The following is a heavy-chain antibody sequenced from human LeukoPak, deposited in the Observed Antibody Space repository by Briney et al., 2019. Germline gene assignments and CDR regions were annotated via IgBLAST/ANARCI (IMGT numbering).Heavy chain of an antibody. CDR2: IYISGSI. V-gene: IGHV4-4*07. Sequence: SETLSLTCTVSGDSISSYYRSWIRQPAGKGLEWIGRIYISGSIDYNPSLKSRVTMSVDPSKNQLSLELSSVTAADTAVYYCARVSVAGYSSSWYPFDYWGQGILVTVSS. J-gene: IGHJ4*02. D-gene: IGHD6-13*01. CDR3: ARVSVAGYSSSWYPFDY. CDR1: GDSISSYY.